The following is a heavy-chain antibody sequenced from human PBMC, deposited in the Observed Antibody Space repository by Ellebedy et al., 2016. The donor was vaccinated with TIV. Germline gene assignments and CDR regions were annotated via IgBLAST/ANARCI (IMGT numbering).Heavy chain of an antibody. CDR2: ISAYNGNT. Sequence: AASVKVSCKASGYTFTSYGISWVRQAPGQGLEWMGWISAYNGNTNYAQKLQGRVTMTTDTSTSTAYMELRCLRSDDTAVYYCARGGYYDILTGPNDYWGQGTLVTVSS. D-gene: IGHD3-9*01. CDR1: GYTFTSYG. J-gene: IGHJ4*02. CDR3: ARGGYYDILTGPNDY. V-gene: IGHV1-18*04.